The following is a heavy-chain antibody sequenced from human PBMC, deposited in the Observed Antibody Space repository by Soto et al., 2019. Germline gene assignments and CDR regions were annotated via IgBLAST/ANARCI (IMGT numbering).Heavy chain of an antibody. CDR3: ARGSWGLWFGDSNFDY. CDR2: IYYSGST. CDR1: GGSISSYY. J-gene: IGHJ4*01. D-gene: IGHD3-10*01. Sequence: SETLSLTCTVSGGSISSYYWSWIRQPPGKGLEWIGYIYYSGSTNYNPSLKSRVTISVDTSKNQFSLKLSSVTAADTAVYYCARGSWGLWFGDSNFDYWGHGTLVTVSS. V-gene: IGHV4-59*01.